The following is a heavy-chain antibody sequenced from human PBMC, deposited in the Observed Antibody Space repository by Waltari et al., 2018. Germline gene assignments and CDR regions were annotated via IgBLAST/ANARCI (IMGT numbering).Heavy chain of an antibody. D-gene: IGHD2-15*01. Sequence: QVQLVQSGAEVKKPGASVKVYCKASGYTFTSYAMHWVRQAPGQRLEWMGWINAGNGNTKYSQKFQGRVTITRDTSASTAYMELSSLRSEDTAVYYCARGGDCSGGSCPSVDYWGQGTLVTVSS. CDR1: GYTFTSYA. J-gene: IGHJ4*02. CDR3: ARGGDCSGGSCPSVDY. CDR2: INAGNGNT. V-gene: IGHV1-3*01.